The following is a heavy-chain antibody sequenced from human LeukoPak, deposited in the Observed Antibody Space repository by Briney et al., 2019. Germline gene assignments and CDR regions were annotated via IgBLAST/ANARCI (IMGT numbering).Heavy chain of an antibody. J-gene: IGHJ4*02. CDR2: LYSGGSM. D-gene: IGHD5-12*01. Sequence: GGSLRLSCAASGISVNSNYMSWVRQAPGKGLEWVSVLYSGGSMYYADSVKGRFTISRDNSKNTLYLQMNSLRAEDTAVYYCARGGGYGQDFDYWGQGTLVTVSS. V-gene: IGHV3-53*01. CDR1: GISVNSNY. CDR3: ARGGGYGQDFDY.